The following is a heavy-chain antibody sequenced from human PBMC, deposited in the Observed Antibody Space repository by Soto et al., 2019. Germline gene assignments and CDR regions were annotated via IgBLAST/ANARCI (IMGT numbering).Heavy chain of an antibody. J-gene: IGHJ4*02. CDR1: GFIFTTSD. CDR2: ITITGDTT. Sequence: EVQLVESEGGLVQPGGSLRLSCEASGFIFTTSDMSWVRQAPGKGLEWISSITITGDTTHYADSVKGRFTISRDNSRNTADLQSNSRRVCGTAVYSCAKGGGGDHGYWGQGTLVAVSS. D-gene: IGHD2-21*02. CDR3: AKGGGGDHGY. V-gene: IGHV3-23*04.